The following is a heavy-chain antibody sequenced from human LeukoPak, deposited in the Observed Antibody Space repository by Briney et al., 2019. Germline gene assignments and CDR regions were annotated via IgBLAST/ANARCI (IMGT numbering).Heavy chain of an antibody. CDR1: GFTFSGYS. Sequence: LRLSCTASGFTFSGYSINWIRQAPGKGLEWIGYIYHSGSTYYNPSLKSRVTISVDRSKNQFSLKLSSVTAADTAVYYCARFYGDYALDYWGQGTLVTVSS. V-gene: IGHV4-30-2*01. J-gene: IGHJ4*02. CDR3: ARFYGDYALDY. D-gene: IGHD4-17*01. CDR2: IYHSGST.